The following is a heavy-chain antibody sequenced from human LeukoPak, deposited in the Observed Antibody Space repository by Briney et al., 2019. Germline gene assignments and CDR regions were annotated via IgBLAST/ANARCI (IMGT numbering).Heavy chain of an antibody. CDR3: AREGAVSGTLTLDT. CDR2: MKEDGSEK. D-gene: IGHD6-19*01. J-gene: IGHJ5*02. V-gene: IGHV3-7*01. Sequence: PGGSLRLSCAASGFSFDTYWMTWVRQAPGKGLEWVANMKEDGSEKYYVDSVKGRFTISRDNAKNSLYLQMNSLRAEDTAVYYCAREGAVSGTLTLDTWGQGTLVTVSS. CDR1: GFSFDTYW.